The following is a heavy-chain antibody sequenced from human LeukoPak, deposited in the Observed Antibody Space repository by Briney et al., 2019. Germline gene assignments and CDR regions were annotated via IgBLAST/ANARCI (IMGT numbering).Heavy chain of an antibody. J-gene: IGHJ4*02. CDR3: ARDDRSGSYAYFDY. CDR2: ISYDGSNK. Sequence: QPGGSLRLSCAASGFTFSSYGMHWVRQAPGKGLEWVAVISYDGSNKYYADSVKGRFTISRDNSKNTLHLQMNSLRAEDTAVYYCARDDRSGSYAYFDYWGQGTLVTVSS. D-gene: IGHD1-26*01. V-gene: IGHV3-30*03. CDR1: GFTFSSYG.